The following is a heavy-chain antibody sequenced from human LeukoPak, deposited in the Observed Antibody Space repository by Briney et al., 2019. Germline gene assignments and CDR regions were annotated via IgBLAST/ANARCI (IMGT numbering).Heavy chain of an antibody. CDR3: TTFLFTSGYHY. J-gene: IGHJ4*02. Sequence: GGSQRLSCAASGFTFSNAWMSWVRQAPGKGLEWVGRIKSKTDGGTTDYAAPVKDRFTISRDDSKDTLYLQMNSLKTEDTAVYFCTTFLFTSGYHYWGQGTLVTVSS. CDR1: GFTFSNAW. V-gene: IGHV3-15*01. CDR2: IKSKTDGGTT. D-gene: IGHD3-22*01.